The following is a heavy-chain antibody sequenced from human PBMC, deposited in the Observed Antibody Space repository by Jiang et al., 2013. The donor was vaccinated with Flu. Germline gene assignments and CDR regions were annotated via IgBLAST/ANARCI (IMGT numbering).Heavy chain of an antibody. Sequence: GSGLVKPSETLSLTCTVSGGSISSYYWSWIRQPPGKGLEWIGYIYYSGSTNYNPSLKSRVTISVDTSKNQFSLKLSSVTAADTAVYYCARAIAAGYYYYGMDVVGPRDHGHRLL. CDR3: ARAIAAGYYYYGMDV. CDR1: GGSISSYY. V-gene: IGHV4-59*01. D-gene: IGHD6-13*01. CDR2: IYYSGST. J-gene: IGHJ6*02.